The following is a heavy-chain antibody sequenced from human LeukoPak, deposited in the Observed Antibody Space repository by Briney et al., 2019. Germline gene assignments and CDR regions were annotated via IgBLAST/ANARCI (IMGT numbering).Heavy chain of an antibody. CDR1: GGSISSYY. CDR3: ARVPAAGTGGWFDP. Sequence: PSETLSLTCTVSGGSISSYYWSWIRQPPGKGLEWIGYIYYSGSTNYNPSLKSRVTISVDTSKNQFSLKLSSVTAADTAVYYCARVPAAGTGGWFDPWGQGTLVTVSS. J-gene: IGHJ5*02. CDR2: IYYSGST. D-gene: IGHD6-13*01. V-gene: IGHV4-59*01.